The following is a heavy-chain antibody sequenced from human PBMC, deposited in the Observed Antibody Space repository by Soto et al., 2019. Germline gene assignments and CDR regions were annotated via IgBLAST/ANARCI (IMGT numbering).Heavy chain of an antibody. CDR3: AREKFTGLFDN. Sequence: PSETLSLTCAVYGGSFSGYYWTWIRQPPGTGLEWIGEINHSGSTNYNPSLKSRVTISVDTSKNQFSLKLTSVTAADTAVYYCAREKFTGLFDNGGQETLVTFSS. CDR1: GGSFSGYY. J-gene: IGHJ4*02. CDR2: INHSGST. D-gene: IGHD2-8*02. V-gene: IGHV4-34*01.